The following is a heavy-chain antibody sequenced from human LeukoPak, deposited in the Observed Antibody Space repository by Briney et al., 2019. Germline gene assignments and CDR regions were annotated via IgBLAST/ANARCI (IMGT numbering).Heavy chain of an antibody. CDR1: GGTFSSYA. V-gene: IGHV1-69*04. J-gene: IGHJ4*02. Sequence: GASVKVSCKASGGTFSSYAISWVRQAPGQGLEWMGRIIPILGIANYAQKFQGRVTITADKSTSTAYVELSSLGSEDTAVYYCARGQQLVGFDYWGQGTLVTVSS. CDR3: ARGQQLVGFDY. D-gene: IGHD6-13*01. CDR2: IIPILGIA.